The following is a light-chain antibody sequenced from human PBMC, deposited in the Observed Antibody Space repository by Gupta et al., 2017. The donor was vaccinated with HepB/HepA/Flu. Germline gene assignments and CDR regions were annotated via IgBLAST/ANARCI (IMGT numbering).Light chain of an antibody. J-gene: IGLJ3*02. CDR2: STS. Sequence: QPVVTQEPSLTVSPGGTVTLTCASNTGAVTSSYYPSWFQQKPGQAPRALIYSTSNKPSWTPARFSGSLLGGKAALTLSSVQPEDEADYYCLLYYGGARVFGGGTKLTVL. CDR1: TGAVTSSYY. CDR3: LLYYGGARV. V-gene: IGLV7-43*01.